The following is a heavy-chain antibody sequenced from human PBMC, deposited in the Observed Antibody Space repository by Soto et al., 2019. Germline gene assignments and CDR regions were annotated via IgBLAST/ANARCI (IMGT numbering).Heavy chain of an antibody. CDR2: IYYSGST. Sequence: LHPGKGLEWIGYIYYSGSTYYNPSLKSRVTISVDTSKNQFSLKLSSVTAADTAVYYCAREGPYYGSGSVPYGMDVWGQGTTVTVSS. CDR3: AREGPYYGSGSVPYGMDV. D-gene: IGHD3-10*01. J-gene: IGHJ6*02. V-gene: IGHV4-31*02.